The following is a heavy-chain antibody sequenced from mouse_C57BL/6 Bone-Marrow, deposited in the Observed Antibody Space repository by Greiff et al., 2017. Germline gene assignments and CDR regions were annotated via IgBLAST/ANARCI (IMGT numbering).Heavy chain of an antibody. D-gene: IGHD1-1*01. Sequence: EVMLVESGGGLVQPGGSLSLSCAASGFAFTDYYMSWVRQPPGKALEWLGFIRNKANGYTTEYSASVKGRFTISRDNSQSILYLQMNALRAEDSATYYCATPGHLSYGSSYYWYFDVWGTGTTVTVSS. V-gene: IGHV7-3*01. CDR2: IRNKANGYTT. CDR1: GFAFTDYY. J-gene: IGHJ1*03. CDR3: ATPGHLSYGSSYYWYFDV.